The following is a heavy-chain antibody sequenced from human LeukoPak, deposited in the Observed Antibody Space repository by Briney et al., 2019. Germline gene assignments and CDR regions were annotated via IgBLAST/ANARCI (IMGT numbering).Heavy chain of an antibody. Sequence: PSETLSLTCTVSGGSVSSSSHYWNWIRQPPGKGLEWIGSIYYSGSTNYNPSLQSRVTISADTSKNQFSLRLSSVTAADTAMYYCARRDCSGGSCYFQPWGQGTLVTVSS. CDR1: GGSVSSSSHY. D-gene: IGHD2-15*01. CDR2: IYYSGST. J-gene: IGHJ1*01. V-gene: IGHV4-39*01. CDR3: ARRDCSGGSCYFQP.